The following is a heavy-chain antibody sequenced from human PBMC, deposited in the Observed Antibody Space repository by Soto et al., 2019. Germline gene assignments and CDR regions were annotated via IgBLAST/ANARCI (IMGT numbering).Heavy chain of an antibody. J-gene: IGHJ4*02. V-gene: IGHV3-74*01. CDR2: INDDGTRT. CDR3: IRGPRPSSVGTGAF. D-gene: IGHD3-10*01. Sequence: GGGLRVSCAASGFVFNMYWMHWVRQVPGEGAEWVTRINDDGTRTDCADSAKGRFTISRDNAKDILYMQMNSLRVDDTAVYYCIRGPRPSSVGTGAFWGQGTLVTVSS. CDR1: GFVFNMYW.